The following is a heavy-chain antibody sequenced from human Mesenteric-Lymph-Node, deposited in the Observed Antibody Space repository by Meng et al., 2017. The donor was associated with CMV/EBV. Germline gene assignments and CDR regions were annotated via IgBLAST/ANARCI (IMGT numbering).Heavy chain of an antibody. J-gene: IGHJ5*02. CDR3: ARTGYFGSGTFYNNYFDP. CDR1: FTLRTHS. CDR2: ISFHCSNK. Sequence: FTLRTHSMHWVRPPPVSGLALVAAISFHCSNKYSTDSVSGPFTISSDNSKSTLYLQMDSLRAAHTAVYYCARTGYFGSGTFYNNYFDPWGQGTLVTVSS. V-gene: IGHV3-30*10. D-gene: IGHD3-10*01.